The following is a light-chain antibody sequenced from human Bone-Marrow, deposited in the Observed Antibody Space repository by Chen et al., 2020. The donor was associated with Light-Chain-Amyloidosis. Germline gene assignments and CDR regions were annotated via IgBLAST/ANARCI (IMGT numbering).Light chain of an antibody. CDR1: SGSIATNY. J-gene: IGLJ3*02. CDR3: QSYQGSSQGV. CDR2: EDD. Sequence: NFMLTQPHSVSESPGKTVIISCTRSSGSIATNYVQWYQQRPGSSPTTVIYEDDQRPSGVPDRFSGSIDRAANSASRTISGLKTEDEADYYCQSYQGSSQGVFGGGTKLTVL. V-gene: IGLV6-57*01.